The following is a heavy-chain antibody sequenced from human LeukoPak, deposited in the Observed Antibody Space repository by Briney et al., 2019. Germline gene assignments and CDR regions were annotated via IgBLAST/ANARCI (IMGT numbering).Heavy chain of an antibody. J-gene: IGHJ4*02. Sequence: PSETLSLTCAVYDGSFSGYYWSWIRQPPGKGLEWIGEINHSGSTNYNPSLKSRVTISVDTSKNQFSLKLSSVTAADTAVYYCARGRQWFGFFPGAYDYWGQGTLVTVSS. CDR2: INHSGST. D-gene: IGHD3-10*01. V-gene: IGHV4-34*01. CDR1: DGSFSGYY. CDR3: ARGRQWFGFFPGAYDY.